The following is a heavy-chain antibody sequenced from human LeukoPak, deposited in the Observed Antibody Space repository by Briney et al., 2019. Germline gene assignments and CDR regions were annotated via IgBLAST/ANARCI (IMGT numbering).Heavy chain of an antibody. J-gene: IGHJ5*02. CDR2: IGLSGSTI. Sequence: TGGSLRLSCAASGFAFSSYTMNWVRQAPGKGLEWVSYIGLSGSTIYYVDSVKGRFTISRDNAKNSLYLQMNSLRAEDTAVYYCARGPPLFDPWGQGTLVAVSS. V-gene: IGHV3-48*04. CDR3: ARGPPLFDP. CDR1: GFAFSSYT.